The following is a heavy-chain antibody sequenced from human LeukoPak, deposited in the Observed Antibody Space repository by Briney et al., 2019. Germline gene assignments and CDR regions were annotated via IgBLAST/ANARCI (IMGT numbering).Heavy chain of an antibody. CDR2: IYHSGST. D-gene: IGHD3-9*01. CDR3: ARDGYDILTGYPDY. V-gene: IGHV4-30-2*01. Sequence: SETLSLTCAVSGGSISSGGYSWSWIRQPPGKGLEWIGYIYHSGSTYYNPSLKSRVTISVDRSKNQFSLKLSSVTAADTAVYYCARDGYDILTGYPDYWGQGTLVTVSS. CDR1: GGSISSGGYS. J-gene: IGHJ4*02.